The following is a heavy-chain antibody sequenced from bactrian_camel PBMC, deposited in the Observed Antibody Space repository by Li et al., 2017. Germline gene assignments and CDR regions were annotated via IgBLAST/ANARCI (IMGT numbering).Heavy chain of an antibody. V-gene: IGHV3S57*01. Sequence: SGGGPVQAGGSLRLSCVASGRVDSSLCMAWFRQTPGNEREGIATIDMAGDTTYSDSVKGRFTISKDNAKTTLYLQVNNLQPEDTAMYYCAAARGLRCSSSLLAYGYTEWGRGTQVTVS. J-gene: IGHJ4*01. CDR1: GRVDSSLC. CDR3: AAARGLRCSSSLLAYGYTE. CDR2: IDMAGDT. D-gene: IGHD3*01.